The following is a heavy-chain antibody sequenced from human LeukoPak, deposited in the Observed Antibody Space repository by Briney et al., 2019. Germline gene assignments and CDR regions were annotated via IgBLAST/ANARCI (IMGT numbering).Heavy chain of an antibody. CDR2: IYPGDSDT. J-gene: IGHJ3*02. CDR3: ARQGYCSGGSCYRVGAFDI. CDR1: GYSFTSYW. V-gene: IGHV5-51*01. D-gene: IGHD2-15*01. Sequence: GKSLKISCKGSGYSFTSYWIGWVRQMPGKGLEWMGIIYPGDSDTRNSPSFQGQVTISADKSISTAYLQWSSLKASDTAMYYCARQGYCSGGSCYRVGAFDIWGQGTMVTVSS.